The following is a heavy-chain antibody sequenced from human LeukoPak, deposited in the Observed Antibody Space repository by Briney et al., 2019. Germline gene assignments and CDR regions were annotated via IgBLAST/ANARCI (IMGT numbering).Heavy chain of an antibody. Sequence: ASVKVSCKASGYTFTGYYMHWVRQAPGQGPEWMGRINPNSGGTNYAQKFQGRVTMTRDTSISTAYMELSRLRSDDTAVYYCARDSGYYDFWSPGDYWGQGTLVTVSS. J-gene: IGHJ4*02. CDR3: ARDSGYYDFWSPGDY. D-gene: IGHD3-3*01. V-gene: IGHV1-2*06. CDR2: INPNSGGT. CDR1: GYTFTGYY.